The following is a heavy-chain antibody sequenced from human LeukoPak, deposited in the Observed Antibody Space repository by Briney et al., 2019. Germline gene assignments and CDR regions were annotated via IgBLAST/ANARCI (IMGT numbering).Heavy chain of an antibody. CDR3: ARHLSGVTGYTYGRGIDY. CDR1: GFTFSSYS. Sequence: GGTLRLSCAASGFTFSSYSMNWVRQAPGKGLEWVSSIGSSSSYKYYADSVKGRFTISRDNAKNSLYLQMNSLRAEDTAVYYCARHLSGVTGYTYGRGIDYWGQGTLVTVSS. J-gene: IGHJ4*02. V-gene: IGHV3-21*01. CDR2: IGSSSSYK. D-gene: IGHD5-18*01.